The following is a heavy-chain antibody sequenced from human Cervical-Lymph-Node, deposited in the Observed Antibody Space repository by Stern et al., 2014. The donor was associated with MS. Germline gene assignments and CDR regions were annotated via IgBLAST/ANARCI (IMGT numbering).Heavy chain of an antibody. CDR2: SSYSGST. CDR1: GASVNSGSHY. D-gene: IGHD3-16*01. J-gene: IGHJ4*02. Sequence: QVQLQESGPGLVKPSETLSLTCTVSGASVNSGSHYWSWIRQAPGKGLEWIGYSSYSGSTNYNPSLKSRVTISVDTSKNHFSLKMTSLVAADTAVYYCARWAYLGGSAFDQWGQGTLVTVSS. V-gene: IGHV4-61*03. CDR3: ARWAYLGGSAFDQ.